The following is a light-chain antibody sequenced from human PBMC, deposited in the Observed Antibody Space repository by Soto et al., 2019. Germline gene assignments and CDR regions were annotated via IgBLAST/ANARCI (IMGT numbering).Light chain of an antibody. Sequence: EIVLTQSPGTLSLSPGERATLSCRAGQSVSSYLAWYQQKSGQAPRLLIYDASIRATGIPDRFSGSGSGTDFTLTISRLEPEDFAVYYCQQYGSSPCTFGQGTKLEIK. V-gene: IGKV3-20*01. J-gene: IGKJ2*02. CDR1: QSVSSY. CDR2: DAS. CDR3: QQYGSSPCT.